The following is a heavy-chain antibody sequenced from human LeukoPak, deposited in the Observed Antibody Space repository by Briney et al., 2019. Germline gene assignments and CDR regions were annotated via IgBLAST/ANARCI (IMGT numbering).Heavy chain of an antibody. J-gene: IGHJ4*02. D-gene: IGHD6-13*01. CDR2: INHSGST. CDR1: GGSFSGYY. Sequence: KPSETLSLTCAVYGGSFSGYYWSWIRQPPGKGLEWIGEINHSGSTNYNPSLKSRVTISVDTSKNQFSLKLSSVTAADTAVYYCARVGDQYSSSPLNYFDYWGQGILVTVSS. CDR3: ARVGDQYSSSPLNYFDY. V-gene: IGHV4-34*01.